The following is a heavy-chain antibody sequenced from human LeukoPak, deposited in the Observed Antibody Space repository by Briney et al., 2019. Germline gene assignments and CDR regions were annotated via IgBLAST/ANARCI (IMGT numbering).Heavy chain of an antibody. CDR1: GFTFSGYS. Sequence: GALRLSCTASGFTFSGYSMNWIRQAPGKGLEWVSSFGTRSTSIYHAGSVKGRFAISRDNAKNLLYLQMNSLRAEDTALYYCAREVSEGFDFWGQGTLVTVSS. V-gene: IGHV3-21*01. J-gene: IGHJ4*02. CDR2: FGTRSTSI. CDR3: AREVSEGFDF. D-gene: IGHD3-22*01.